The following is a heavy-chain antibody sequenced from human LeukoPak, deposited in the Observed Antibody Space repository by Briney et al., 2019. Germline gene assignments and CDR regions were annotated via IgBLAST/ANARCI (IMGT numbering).Heavy chain of an antibody. CDR2: IYYSGRT. D-gene: IGHD2-2*02. Sequence: SETLSLTCTVSGGSISSYYWSWVRQPPGKGLEWIGYIYYSGRTNYNPSLKSRVTISVDTSKDQFSLKLRFVTAADTAVYYCARSTSYCSSTSCYTDWFDPWGQGTLVTVSS. J-gene: IGHJ5*02. CDR3: ARSTSYCSSTSCYTDWFDP. CDR1: GGSISSYY. V-gene: IGHV4-59*01.